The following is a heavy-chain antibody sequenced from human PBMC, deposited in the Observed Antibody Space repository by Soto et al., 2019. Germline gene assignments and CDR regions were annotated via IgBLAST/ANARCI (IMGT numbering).Heavy chain of an antibody. CDR3: ANTGLPGMDV. V-gene: IGHV3-21*01. Sequence: GGSMRLSCAASGFTFSSYSMNWVRQAPGKGLEWVSSISSSSSYIYYADSVKGRFTISRDNAKNSLYLQMNSLRAEDTAVYYCANTGLPGMDVWGKGTTVTVSS. CDR2: ISSSSSYI. CDR1: GFTFSSYS. J-gene: IGHJ6*04. D-gene: IGHD7-27*01.